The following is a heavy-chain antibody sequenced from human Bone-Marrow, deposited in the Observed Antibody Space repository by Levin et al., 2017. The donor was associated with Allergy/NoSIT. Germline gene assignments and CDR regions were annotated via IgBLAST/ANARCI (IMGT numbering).Heavy chain of an antibody. CDR3: ARDRADCSSTSCPTHFDY. CDR1: GYTLTSYY. CDR2: INPNVGTT. D-gene: IGHD2-2*01. J-gene: IGHJ4*02. Sequence: GESLKISCKASGYTLTSYYMHWVRQAPGQGLEWMGIINPNVGTTSYAQKFQGRVTMTRDTSTSTVYMDLSSLRSEETAVYDGARDRADCSSTSCPTHFDYWGQGTLVTVSS. V-gene: IGHV1-46*01.